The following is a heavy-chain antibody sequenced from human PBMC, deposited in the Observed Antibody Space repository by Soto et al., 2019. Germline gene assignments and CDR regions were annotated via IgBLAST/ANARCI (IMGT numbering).Heavy chain of an antibody. CDR1: GFTFSSYS. CDR2: ISSSSTYI. D-gene: IGHD1-26*01. Sequence: EVQLVESGGGLVKPGGSLRLSCAASGFTFSSYSMNWVRQAPGKGLEWVSSISSSSTYIYHAVSVKGRFTISRDNAKNSLYLQMNSLRAEDTAVYFCARDLSGVGATAAYWGQGTLVTVSS. J-gene: IGHJ4*02. V-gene: IGHV3-21*01. CDR3: ARDLSGVGATAAY.